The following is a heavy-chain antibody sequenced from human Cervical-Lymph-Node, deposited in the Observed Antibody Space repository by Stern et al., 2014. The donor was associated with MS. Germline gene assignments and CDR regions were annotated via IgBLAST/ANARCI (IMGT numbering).Heavy chain of an antibody. V-gene: IGHV4-61*08. Sequence: VQLEESGPGLVKPSETLSLTCSVSGGSISSGGYHWSWIRQPPGKGLEWIGYVYYSGSTNYNPSLQSRLTMSVDRSKNQFSLNLRSVTAADTAVYYCAREDGSNWFDPWGQGTLVTVSS. D-gene: IGHD5-24*01. J-gene: IGHJ5*02. CDR3: AREDGSNWFDP. CDR1: GGSISSGGYH. CDR2: VYYSGST.